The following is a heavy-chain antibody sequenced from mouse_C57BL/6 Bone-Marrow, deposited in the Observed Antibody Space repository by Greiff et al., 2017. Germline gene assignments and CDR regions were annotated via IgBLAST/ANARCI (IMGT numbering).Heavy chain of an antibody. V-gene: IGHV1-15*01. J-gene: IGHJ2*01. CDR3: TRTHSSPDY. CDR1: GYTFTDYE. Sequence: QVQLKESGAELVRPGASVTLSCKASGYTFTDYEMHWVKQTPVHGLEWIGAIDPETGGTAYNQKFKGKAILTADKSSSTAYMELRSLTSEDSAVYYCTRTHSSPDYWGQGTTLTVSS. CDR2: IDPETGGT. D-gene: IGHD1-1*01.